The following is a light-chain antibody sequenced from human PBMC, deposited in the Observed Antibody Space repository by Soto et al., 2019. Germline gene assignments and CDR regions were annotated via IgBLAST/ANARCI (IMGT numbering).Light chain of an antibody. CDR1: STDVGGYNY. CDR2: EVN. CDR3: GSYTTPATPFV. J-gene: IGLJ1*01. V-gene: IGLV2-14*01. Sequence: QSALAQPSSVSGSPGQSITISCTGTSTDVGGYNYVSWYQHHPGKGPKLIIYEVNNRPSGVSDRFSGSKSGNKASLTISNREAEDESDNYCGSYTTPATPFVLGTGTKLTAL.